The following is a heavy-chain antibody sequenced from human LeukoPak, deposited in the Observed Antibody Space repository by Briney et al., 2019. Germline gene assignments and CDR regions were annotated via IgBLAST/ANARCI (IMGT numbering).Heavy chain of an antibody. J-gene: IGHJ4*02. D-gene: IGHD5-18*01. CDR3: ARDPDGYRQGHHFDY. CDR2: IYNDGST. V-gene: IGHV3-66*01. Sequence: GGSLRLSCAASGLTVSSSYMSWVRQAPGKGLEWVSIIYNDGSTYYADSVKGRFTISRDNSKNTLYLQMNSLKAEDTAVYYCARDPDGYRQGHHFDYWGQGTLVTVSS. CDR1: GLTVSSSY.